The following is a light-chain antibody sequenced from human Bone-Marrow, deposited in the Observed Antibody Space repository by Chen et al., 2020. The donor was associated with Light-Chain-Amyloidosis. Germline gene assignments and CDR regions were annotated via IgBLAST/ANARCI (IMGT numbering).Light chain of an antibody. CDR1: NIGSTS. CDR2: DDS. J-gene: IGLJ3*02. V-gene: IGLV3-21*02. CDR3: QVWDRSSDRPV. Sequence: SYVLTQPSSVSVAPGQTATIVCGGNNIGSTSVHWYQQTPDQAPLLVVYDDSDRPSGIPERLSGSNSGNTATLTISRVEAGDEADYYCQVWDRSSDRPVFGGGTKLTVL.